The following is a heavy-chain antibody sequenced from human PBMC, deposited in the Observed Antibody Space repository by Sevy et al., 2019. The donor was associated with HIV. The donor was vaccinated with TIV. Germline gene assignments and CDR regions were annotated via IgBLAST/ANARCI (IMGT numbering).Heavy chain of an antibody. Sequence: ASVKVSCKVSGYTLSKLSIHWVRQAPGKGLEWMGDFDLQDGETIYAQRFQGRLTMTGDTLTDTAYMELSSLTSEDTAGYYGATVGLRYCGGACCYDDDWFDSWGQGTLVTVSS. V-gene: IGHV1-24*01. CDR1: GYTLSKLS. CDR2: FDLQDGET. CDR3: ATVGLRYCGGACCYDDDWFDS. J-gene: IGHJ5*01. D-gene: IGHD2-15*01.